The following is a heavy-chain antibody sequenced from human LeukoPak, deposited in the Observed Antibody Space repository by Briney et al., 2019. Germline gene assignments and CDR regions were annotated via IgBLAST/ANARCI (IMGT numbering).Heavy chain of an antibody. V-gene: IGHV4-59*01. D-gene: IGHD2-2*01. CDR3: ARDRLDIVVVPAAIDYGMDV. J-gene: IGHJ6*02. CDR1: GGSISSYY. Sequence: TETLCLTCTVSGGSISSYYWSWIRQPPGKGLEWIGYIYYSGSTNYNPSLKSRVTISVDTSKNRFSLKLSSVTAADTAVYYRARDRLDIVVVPAAIDYGMDVWGQGTTVTVSS. CDR2: IYYSGST.